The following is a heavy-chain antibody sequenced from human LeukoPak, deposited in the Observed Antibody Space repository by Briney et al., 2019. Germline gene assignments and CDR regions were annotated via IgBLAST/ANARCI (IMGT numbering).Heavy chain of an antibody. CDR1: GFXVSTDH. CDR3: ARVWELSFDY. Sequence: GGSLRLSCAASGFXVSTDHISWVRQAPGKGLEWVAVSYSGGSRSYAESVKGRFTISRDNSQNTLYLQMNSLRAEDTAVYYCARVWELSFDYWGQGSLVTVSS. J-gene: IGHJ4*02. V-gene: IGHV3-53*01. D-gene: IGHD1-26*01. CDR2: SYSGGSR.